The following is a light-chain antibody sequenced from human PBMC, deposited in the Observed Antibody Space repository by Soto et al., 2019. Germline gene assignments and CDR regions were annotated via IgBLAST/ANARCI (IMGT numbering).Light chain of an antibody. Sequence: DIQMTQSPSTLSASVGDRVTITCRASQSISSWLSWYQQKPWKAPKLLIYDASSLQSGVPSRFSGSGSGTEFTLTISGLQPDDFATYYCQHYNTYSTWTFGQGTKVDNK. CDR2: DAS. J-gene: IGKJ1*01. CDR1: QSISSW. CDR3: QHYNTYSTWT. V-gene: IGKV1-5*01.